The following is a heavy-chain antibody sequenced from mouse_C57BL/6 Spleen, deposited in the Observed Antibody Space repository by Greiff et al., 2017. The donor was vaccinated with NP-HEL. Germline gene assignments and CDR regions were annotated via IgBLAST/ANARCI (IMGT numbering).Heavy chain of an antibody. Sequence: QVQLQQSGAELARPGASVKMSCKASGYTFTSYTMHWVKQRPGQGLEWIGYINPSSGYTKYNQKFKDKATLTVDTSSSTAYMQLSSLTSEDSAVYYCARGSTWDENFDYWGQGTTLTVAS. CDR3: ARGSTWDENFDY. CDR2: INPSSGYT. CDR1: GYTFTSYT. J-gene: IGHJ2*01. V-gene: IGHV1-4*01. D-gene: IGHD4-1*01.